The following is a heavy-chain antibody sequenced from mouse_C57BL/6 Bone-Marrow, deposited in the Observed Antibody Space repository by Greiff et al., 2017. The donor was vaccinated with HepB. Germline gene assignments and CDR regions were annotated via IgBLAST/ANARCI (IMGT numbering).Heavy chain of an antibody. CDR1: GFNIKDDY. D-gene: IGHD2-3*01. V-gene: IGHV14-4*01. J-gene: IGHJ2*01. Sequence: EVQLQQSGAELVRPGASVKLSCTASGFNIKDDYMHWVKQRPEQGLEWIGWIDPENGDTEYASKFQGKATITADTSSNTAYLQLSSLTSEDTAVYYCTGGWLLAWGQGTTLTVSS. CDR2: IDPENGDT. CDR3: TGGWLLA.